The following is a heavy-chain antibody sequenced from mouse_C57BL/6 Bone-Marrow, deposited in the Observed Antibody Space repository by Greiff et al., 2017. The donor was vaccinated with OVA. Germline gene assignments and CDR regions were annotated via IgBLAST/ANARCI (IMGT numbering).Heavy chain of an antibody. Sequence: EVKVVESGEGLVKPGGSLKLSCAASGFTFSSYAMSWVRQTPEKRLEWVAYISSGGDYIYYADTVKGRFTISRDNARNTLYLQMSSLKSEDTAMYYCTRDPVLRRFAYWGQGTLVTVSA. J-gene: IGHJ3*01. CDR2: ISSGGDYI. V-gene: IGHV5-9-1*02. CDR3: TRDPVLRRFAY. D-gene: IGHD2-4*01. CDR1: GFTFSSYA.